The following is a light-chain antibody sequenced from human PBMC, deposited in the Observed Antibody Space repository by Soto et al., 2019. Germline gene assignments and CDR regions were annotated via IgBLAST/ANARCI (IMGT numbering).Light chain of an antibody. V-gene: IGKV3-20*01. CDR3: QQYYTSPLT. CDR2: GAS. Sequence: IVLTQSPGTLSLSPGERATLSCRARQSVSSSYLVWYQQKPGQAPRLLIYGASSRATGIPDRFSGSGSGTDFTLTISRLEPEDFAVYFCQQYYTSPLTFGGGTKVEIK. CDR1: QSVSSSY. J-gene: IGKJ4*01.